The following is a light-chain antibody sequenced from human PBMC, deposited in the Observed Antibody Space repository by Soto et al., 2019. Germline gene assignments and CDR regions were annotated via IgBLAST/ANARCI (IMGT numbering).Light chain of an antibody. CDR1: HDINNF. CDR2: AAS. V-gene: IGKV1-27*01. Sequence: EIRLTQSPSSLSASVGDRVTIACRARHDINNFLAWFQQRPGKVPALLMYAASTLKSGVPSRFSGSGSGTDFTLTIDGLQPEDCATYFCQNYNSVPYTFGQGTKLEIK. J-gene: IGKJ2*01. CDR3: QNYNSVPYT.